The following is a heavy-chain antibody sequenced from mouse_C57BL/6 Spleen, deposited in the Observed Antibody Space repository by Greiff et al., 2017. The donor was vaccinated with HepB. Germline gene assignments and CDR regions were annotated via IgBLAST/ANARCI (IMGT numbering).Heavy chain of an antibody. CDR3: ATTGLRDAMDY. J-gene: IGHJ4*01. CDR2: ISSGSSTI. CDR1: GFTFSDYG. D-gene: IGHD2-4*01. V-gene: IGHV5-17*01. Sequence: EVKVVESGGGLVKPGGSLKLSCAASGFTFSDYGMHWVRQAPEKGLEWVAYISSGSSTIYYADTVKGRFTISRDNAKNTLCLQMTSLRSEDTSMYYCATTGLRDAMDYWGQGTSVPVSS.